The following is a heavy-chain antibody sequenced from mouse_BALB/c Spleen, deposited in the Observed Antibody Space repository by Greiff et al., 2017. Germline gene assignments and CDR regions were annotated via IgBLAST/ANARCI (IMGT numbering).Heavy chain of an antibody. CDR3: TKKGYRDYYFDY. CDR1: GYTFTSYW. V-gene: IGHV1-69*02. Sequence: QVQLQQPGAELVRPGASVKLSCKASGYTFTSYWINWVKQRPGQGLEWIGNIYPSDSYTNYNQKFKDKATLTVYKSSSTAYMQLSSPTSEDSAVYYCTKKGYRDYYFDYWGQGTTLTVSS. J-gene: IGHJ2*01. CDR2: IYPSDSYT.